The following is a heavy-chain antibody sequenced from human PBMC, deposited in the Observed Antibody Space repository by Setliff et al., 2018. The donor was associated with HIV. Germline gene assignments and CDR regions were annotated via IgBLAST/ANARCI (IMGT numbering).Heavy chain of an antibody. J-gene: IGHJ5*02. V-gene: IGHV4-34*01. CDR2: IDDSGSI. CDR1: TESLTRYD. D-gene: IGHD3-10*01. CDR3: ARVKSIKTTLVRLWPRFDL. Sequence: SETLSLTCAVYTESLTRYDWAWIRQSPEKGLEWIGEIDDSGSIIYNPSLQSRVTMSVDTSKNQFSLKVRSLAAAGTGLYYCARVKSIKTTLVRLWPRFDLWGQGTQVTVSS.